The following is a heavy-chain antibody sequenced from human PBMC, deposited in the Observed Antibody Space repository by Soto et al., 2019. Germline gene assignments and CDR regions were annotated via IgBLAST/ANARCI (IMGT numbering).Heavy chain of an antibody. D-gene: IGHD6-19*01. CDR2: IYPGDSET. CDR3: VRCSYIQWLVGY. Sequence: PGESLKISCKGSGYNFNNYWIGWVRQMPGKGLEWMGIIYPGDSETRYSPSFQGQVTISADKSISTAYLQWSSLKASDTAMYYCVRCSYIQWLVGYWGQGTLVTVSS. V-gene: IGHV5-51*01. CDR1: GYNFNNYW. J-gene: IGHJ4*02.